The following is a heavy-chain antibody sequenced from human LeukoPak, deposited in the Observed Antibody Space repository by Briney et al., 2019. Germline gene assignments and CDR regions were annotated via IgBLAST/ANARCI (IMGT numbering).Heavy chain of an antibody. CDR1: GGSMSGTNW. Sequence: SETQSLMCGVSGGSMSGTNWWSWVRQPPGQGLEWIGEITLAGQTNYNPSLNGRVTISLDKSSNQLSLHLTSVTAADTATYFCSRECGPFCPFLFWGQGTLVIVSS. V-gene: IGHV4/OR15-8*02. CDR3: SRECGPFCPFLF. CDR2: ITLAGQT. J-gene: IGHJ4*02. D-gene: IGHD1-26*01.